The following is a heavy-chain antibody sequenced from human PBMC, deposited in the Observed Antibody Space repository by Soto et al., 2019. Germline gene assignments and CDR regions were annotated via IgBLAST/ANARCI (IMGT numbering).Heavy chain of an antibody. CDR1: GFDVSNTD. CDR2: IYSGGYT. J-gene: IGHJ4*02. CDR3: AREAIIVIAAPEYYVDY. V-gene: IGHV3-66*01. Sequence: EVQLVESGGDLVQRGGSLRLSCAASGFDVSNTDMSWVRQAPGKGLEWVSVIYSGGYTNYADSVKGRFIVSRDSPKNTLYLQMDSLRAEDTAVYDCAREAIIVIAAPEYYVDYWGQGTLVTVSS. D-gene: IGHD3-22*01.